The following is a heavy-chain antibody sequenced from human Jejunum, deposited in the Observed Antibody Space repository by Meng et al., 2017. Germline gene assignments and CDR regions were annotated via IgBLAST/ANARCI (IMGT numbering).Heavy chain of an antibody. V-gene: IGHV4-59*01. CDR1: GASISSYY. CDR3: ARDSDYGGNSLNWFDP. Sequence: QGLLQESGPGLVKPSETLSLTCAVSGASISSYYWSWIRQPPGKRLEWIGYLYHSGSTNYNPSLKSRVTIAVDTSKNQFSLKLTSVTAADTAVYYCARDSDYGGNSLNWFDPWGPGTLVTVFS. D-gene: IGHD4-23*01. CDR2: LYHSGST. J-gene: IGHJ5*02.